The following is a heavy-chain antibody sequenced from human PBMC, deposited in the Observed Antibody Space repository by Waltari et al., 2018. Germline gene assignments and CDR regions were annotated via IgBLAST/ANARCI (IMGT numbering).Heavy chain of an antibody. CDR3: ARVLIRTSRLNFDS. Sequence: QQESGPSLVKPSETLSLACTVSYLSISSRSYYWGWIRLAPGKGLEWIGHIYYIGSSYHNPSLKSRITTSVDSSTNQFSLTLSSVTAADTAVYYCARVLIRTSRLNFDSWCQGSLVTVSS. V-gene: IGHV4-39*07. CDR2: IYYIGSS. CDR1: YLSISSRSYY. J-gene: IGHJ4*02. D-gene: IGHD3-16*01.